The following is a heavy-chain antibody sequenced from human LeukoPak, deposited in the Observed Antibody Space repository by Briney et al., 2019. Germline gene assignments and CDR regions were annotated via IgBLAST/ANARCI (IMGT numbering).Heavy chain of an antibody. CDR1: GGSFSGYY. V-gene: IGHV4-34*01. D-gene: IGHD6-6*01. CDR2: INHSGST. CDR3: ARGRIAARPFDY. J-gene: IGHJ4*02. Sequence: PSETLSLTRAVDGGSFSGYYWSWIRQPPGKGLEWIGEINHSGSTNYNPSLKSRVTISVDTSKNQFSLKLSSVTAADTAVYYCARGRIAARPFDYWGQGTLVTVSS.